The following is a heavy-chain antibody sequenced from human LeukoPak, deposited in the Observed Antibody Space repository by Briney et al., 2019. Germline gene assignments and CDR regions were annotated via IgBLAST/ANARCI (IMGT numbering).Heavy chain of an antibody. Sequence: GGSLRLSCTASGFTFGDYAMSWVRQAPGKGLEWVSGINWNGGSTGYADSVKGRFTISRDNAKNSLYLQMNSLRAEDTALYYCAREKVTTDNYYYMDVWGKGTTVTVSS. J-gene: IGHJ6*03. D-gene: IGHD4-11*01. CDR2: INWNGGST. V-gene: IGHV3-20*04. CDR1: GFTFGDYA. CDR3: AREKVTTDNYYYMDV.